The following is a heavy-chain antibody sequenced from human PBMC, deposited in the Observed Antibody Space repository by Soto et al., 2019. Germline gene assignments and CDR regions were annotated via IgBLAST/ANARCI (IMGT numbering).Heavy chain of an antibody. D-gene: IGHD3-3*01. J-gene: IGHJ4*02. CDR2: MDYLGNT. V-gene: IGHV4-34*01. Sequence: SEALSLTCGVYGGCVSGLSWTWTRQTPGKKLERIREMDYLGNTNYYPSLPSRVTFSVDASKNHFSLNVRSVTAADAANYYCARSRKSGHHSLGLDYWGRGTLVPVYS. CDR1: GGCVSGLS. CDR3: ARSRKSGHHSLGLDY.